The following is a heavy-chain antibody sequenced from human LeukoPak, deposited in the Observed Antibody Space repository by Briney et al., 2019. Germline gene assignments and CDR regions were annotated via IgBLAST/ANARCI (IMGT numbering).Heavy chain of an antibody. D-gene: IGHD6-13*01. CDR1: GYTFAGYY. V-gene: IGHV1-2*02. CDR2: INPNSGGT. Sequence: ASVRVSCTASGYTFAGYYMHWVRQAPGQGLEWMGWINPNSGGTNYAQKFQGRVTMTRDTSISTAYMELSRLRSDDTAVYYCASEKYSSSWYPQYYYYMDVWGKGTTVTVSS. J-gene: IGHJ6*03. CDR3: ASEKYSSSWYPQYYYYMDV.